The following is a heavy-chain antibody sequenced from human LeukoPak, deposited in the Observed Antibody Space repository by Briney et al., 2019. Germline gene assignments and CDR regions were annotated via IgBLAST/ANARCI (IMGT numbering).Heavy chain of an antibody. J-gene: IGHJ4*02. CDR1: GLIFSNYW. CDR3: EAYGSV. V-gene: IGHV3-7*03. CDR2: IKEDGSET. D-gene: IGHD3-10*01. Sequence: GGSLRLSCAASGLIFSNYWMTWVRQAPGKGLEWVANIKEDGSETYYVDSVKGRFTISRDNDENTLYLQMNSLRAEDTAVYYCEAYGSVWGQGTLVIVSS.